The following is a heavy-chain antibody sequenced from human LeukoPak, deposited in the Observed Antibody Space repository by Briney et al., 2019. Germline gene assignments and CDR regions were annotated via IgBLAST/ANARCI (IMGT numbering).Heavy chain of an antibody. J-gene: IGHJ4*02. D-gene: IGHD3-22*01. CDR3: ARVSRAMIVVVIRNDY. CDR2: IYYSGST. V-gene: IGHV4-30-4*01. CDR1: GGPISSGDYY. Sequence: SQTLSLTCTVSGGPISSGDYYWSRIRQPPGKGLDWIGYIYYSGSTYYNPSLKSRVNISVDTSKNQFSLKLSSVTAADTAVYYCARVSRAMIVVVIRNDYWGQGTLVTVSS.